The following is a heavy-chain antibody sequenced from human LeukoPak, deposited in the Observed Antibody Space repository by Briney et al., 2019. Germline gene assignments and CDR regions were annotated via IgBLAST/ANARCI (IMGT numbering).Heavy chain of an antibody. J-gene: IGHJ4*02. CDR2: INHSGST. CDR1: GGSFSGYY. Sequence: SEILSLTCAVYGGSFSGYYWSWIRQPPGKGLEWIGEINHSGSTNYNPSLKSRVTISVDTSKNQFSLKLSSVTAADTAVYYCARGKFQRPSIRPQYYYDSSGFNHWGQGTLVTVSS. CDR3: ARGKFQRPSIRPQYYYDSSGFNH. V-gene: IGHV4-34*01. D-gene: IGHD3-22*01.